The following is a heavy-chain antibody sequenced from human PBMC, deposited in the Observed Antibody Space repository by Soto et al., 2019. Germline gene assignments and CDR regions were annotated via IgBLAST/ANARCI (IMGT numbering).Heavy chain of an antibody. CDR2: INHSGST. CDR3: ASPSVDCGGDCYYFGY. D-gene: IGHD2-21*02. CDR1: GGSFGGYY. Sequence: PSETLSLTCGVYGGSFGGYYWSWIRQPPGKGLEWIGEINHSGSTNYNPSLKSRVTISMDTSKNQFSLKLTSVTAADTAVYYCASPSVDCGGDCYYFGYWGQGTLVTVSS. V-gene: IGHV4-34*01. J-gene: IGHJ4*02.